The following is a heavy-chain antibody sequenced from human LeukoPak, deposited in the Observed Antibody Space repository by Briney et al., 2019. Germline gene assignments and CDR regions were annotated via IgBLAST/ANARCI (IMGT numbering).Heavy chain of an antibody. CDR1: GFTFSSYA. Sequence: GGSLRLSCAASGFTFSSYAMSWVRQAPGKGLEWVSAISGSGGSTYYADSVKGRFTISRDNSKNTLCLQMNSLRAEDTAVYYCAKDRGSGSFPVRFDYWGQGTLVTVPS. V-gene: IGHV3-23*01. D-gene: IGHD3-10*01. CDR3: AKDRGSGSFPVRFDY. J-gene: IGHJ4*02. CDR2: ISGSGGST.